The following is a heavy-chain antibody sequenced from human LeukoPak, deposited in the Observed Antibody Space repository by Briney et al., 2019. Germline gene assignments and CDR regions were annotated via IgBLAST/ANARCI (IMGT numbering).Heavy chain of an antibody. CDR1: GFTFRSYD. J-gene: IGHJ4*02. D-gene: IGHD6-19*01. CDR2: VGISGDT. Sequence: PGGSLRLSCAASGFTFRSYDMHWVRQGTGKGLELVSAVGISGDTYYAGSVKGRFTISRENAKNSLYLQMNSLAAGDTAVYYCVRGGIQVSGIDEIDYWGQGTLVTVSS. V-gene: IGHV3-13*01. CDR3: VRGGIQVSGIDEIDY.